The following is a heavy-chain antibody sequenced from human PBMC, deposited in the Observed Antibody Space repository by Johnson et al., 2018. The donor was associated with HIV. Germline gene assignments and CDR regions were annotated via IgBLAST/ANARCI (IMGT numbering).Heavy chain of an antibody. V-gene: IGHV3-7*01. J-gene: IGHJ3*02. D-gene: IGHD6-6*01. Sequence: MQLVESGGGLVQPGGSLRLSCAASGFTFSSYWMSWVRQAPGKGLEWVANIKQDGSEKYYVDYVKGRFTISRDNSKNTLYLQMGSLRAEDMAVYYCAKGQYSSSPCAFDIWGQGTMVTVSS. CDR3: AKGQYSSSPCAFDI. CDR1: GFTFSSYW. CDR2: IKQDGSEK.